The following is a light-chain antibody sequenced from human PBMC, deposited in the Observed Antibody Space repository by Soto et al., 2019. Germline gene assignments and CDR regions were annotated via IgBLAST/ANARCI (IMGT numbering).Light chain of an antibody. J-gene: IGKJ1*01. CDR2: DAA. V-gene: IGKV1-5*01. CDR3: QQYNTCQWT. Sequence: DIEMSQSPSSLSASVGDRVTITCRGSQSLNRWLAWYQQKPGKAPKLLIYDAAGVQSGVLSSFSGRGYGTALALTISSLQPDESATYNSQQYNTCQWTLGPGTKVDIK. CDR1: QSLNRW.